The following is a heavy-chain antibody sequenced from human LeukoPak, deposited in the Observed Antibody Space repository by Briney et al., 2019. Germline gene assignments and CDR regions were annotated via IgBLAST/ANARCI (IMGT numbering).Heavy chain of an antibody. CDR2: INTDGSST. Sequence: GGSLRLSCAASGFTFSSYWMHWVRQAPGKGLAWVSRINTDGSSTSYADSVKGRFTISRDNAKNTLYLQMNSLRAEDTAVYYCARDRSGSGDYWGQGTLVTVSS. J-gene: IGHJ4*02. V-gene: IGHV3-74*01. D-gene: IGHD1-26*01. CDR1: GFTFSSYW. CDR3: ARDRSGSGDY.